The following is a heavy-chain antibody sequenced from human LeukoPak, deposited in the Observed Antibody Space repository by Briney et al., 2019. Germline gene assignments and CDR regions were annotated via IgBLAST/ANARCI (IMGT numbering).Heavy chain of an antibody. Sequence: GSLRLSCAASGFTVSSNYMTWVRQAPGKGLEWIGSVYYSGSTYYTPSLRSRVAISVHTSKNQFSLSLRSVTAADTAVYYCARQELDNWFDPWGQGTPVTVSS. CDR3: ARQELDNWFDP. CDR1: GFTVSSNY. J-gene: IGHJ5*02. V-gene: IGHV4-39*01. D-gene: IGHD2/OR15-2a*01. CDR2: VYYSGST.